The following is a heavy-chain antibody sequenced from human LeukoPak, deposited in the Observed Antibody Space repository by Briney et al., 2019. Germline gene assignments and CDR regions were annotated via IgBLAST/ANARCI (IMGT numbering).Heavy chain of an antibody. Sequence: PGGSLRLSCAASGFTFGNYAMSWVRQAPGQGLEWVSVISGSGGNTYYADSVKGRFTISRDNAKNSLYLQMNSLRAEDTAVYYCARGWVRAASRKPDYWGQGTLVTVSS. CDR2: ISGSGGNT. V-gene: IGHV3-23*01. D-gene: IGHD1-26*01. CDR3: ARGWVRAASRKPDY. CDR1: GFTFGNYA. J-gene: IGHJ4*02.